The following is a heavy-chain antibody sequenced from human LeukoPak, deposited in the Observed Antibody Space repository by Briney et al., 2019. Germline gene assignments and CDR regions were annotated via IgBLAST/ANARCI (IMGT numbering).Heavy chain of an antibody. CDR1: GYTFTSYY. CDR3: ARLSVWQLGYFDL. Sequence: GSVKVSCKASGYTFTSYYMHWVRQAPGQGLEWMGIINPSGGNTSYAQKFQGRVTMTRDTSTSTVYMELSSLRSEDTAVYYCARLSVWQLGYFDLWGRGTLVTVSS. J-gene: IGHJ2*01. V-gene: IGHV1-46*01. D-gene: IGHD6-6*01. CDR2: INPSGGNT.